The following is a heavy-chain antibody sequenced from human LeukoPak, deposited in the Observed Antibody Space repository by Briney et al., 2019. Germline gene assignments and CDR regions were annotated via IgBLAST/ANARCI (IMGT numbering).Heavy chain of an antibody. CDR3: ARGGRGSAAVVAPRSFDI. D-gene: IGHD3-22*01. J-gene: IGHJ3*02. CDR1: GFTVSSIH. Sequence: GGSLRLSCAASGFTVSSIHMVWVRQAPGKGLEWVSVTYTGGNSYYADSVKGRFIISRDISKNTLYLQMNSLRAEDSALYYCARGGRGSAAVVAPRSFDIWGQGTMDTVSS. CDR2: TYTGGNS. V-gene: IGHV3-53*01.